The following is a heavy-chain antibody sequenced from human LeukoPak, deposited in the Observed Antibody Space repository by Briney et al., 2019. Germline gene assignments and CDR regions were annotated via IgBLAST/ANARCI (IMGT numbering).Heavy chain of an antibody. D-gene: IGHD3-22*01. CDR1: GYTFTGYY. J-gene: IGHJ4*02. V-gene: IGHV1-2*02. CDR3: ASGADVKSVDYNDRSAYSYYFDY. CDR2: SNPNSGGT. Sequence: GASVKLPCKASGYTFTGYYMHWGRQAPGQGLECMGWSNPNSGGTNFAQTFKGRSTLTRDTSISTASMKLSSLKSDDTAVYYCASGADVKSVDYNDRSAYSYYFDYWGQGTLVTVSS.